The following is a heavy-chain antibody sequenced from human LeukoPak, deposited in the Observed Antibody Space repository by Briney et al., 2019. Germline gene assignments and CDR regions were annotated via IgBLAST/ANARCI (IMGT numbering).Heavy chain of an antibody. J-gene: IGHJ6*03. CDR1: GVSFSSYY. CDR2: IYNSGST. D-gene: IGHD2-15*01. CDR3: WVGRILMGV. Sequence: SETLSLTCTVSGVSFSSYYMSWVRQAPGKGLEWIGYIYNSGSTNYYPSLMRRVTTTVNTSKNQSSLKLSSVTGADTTVCYCWVGRILMGVWGKGSTVT. V-gene: IGHV4-59*01.